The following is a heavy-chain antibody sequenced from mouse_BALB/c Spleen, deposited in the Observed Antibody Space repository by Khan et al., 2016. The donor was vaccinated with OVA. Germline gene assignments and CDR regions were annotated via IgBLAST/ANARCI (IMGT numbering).Heavy chain of an antibody. CDR3: AREWGAGFPY. V-gene: IGHV1-77*01. J-gene: IGHJ3*01. CDR2: IYPGSNNT. Sequence: QVQLQQSGAELARPGASVKLSCKASGYTFTDYTINWVKQRTGQGLEWIGEIYPGSNNTYYNEKFKGKATLTADKSSSTAYMQLSSLTSEDSAVYFCAREWGAGFPYWGQGTLVTVSA. CDR1: GYTFTDYT.